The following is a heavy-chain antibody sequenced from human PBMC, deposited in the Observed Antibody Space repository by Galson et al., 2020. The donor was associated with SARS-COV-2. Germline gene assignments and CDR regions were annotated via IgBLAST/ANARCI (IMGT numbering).Heavy chain of an antibody. Sequence: ETSETLSLTCSVSCGSISSGGYYWRRIRQHPGKGLEWIGYIYYSCSTYYNPSLKSRVTISVDTSKNQFSLKLSSVTAADTAVYYCARVLWPPYYDFAYWFDPWGQGTLVTVSS. J-gene: IGHJ5*02. CDR1: CGSISSGGYY. V-gene: IGHV4-31*03. CDR2: IYYSCST. D-gene: IGHD3-3*01. CDR3: ARVLWPPYYDFAYWFDP.